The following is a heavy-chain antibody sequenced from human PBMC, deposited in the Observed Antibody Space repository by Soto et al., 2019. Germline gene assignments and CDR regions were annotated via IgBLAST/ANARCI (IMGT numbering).Heavy chain of an antibody. CDR1: SGSISSSYW. V-gene: IGHV4-4*02. CDR2: IYHTGST. D-gene: IGHD6-13*01. J-gene: IGHJ6*03. CDR3: ARLALSSSEYYYYYYYMDV. Sequence: PSETLSLTCAVSSGSISSSYWWSWVRQPPGLGLEWIGEIYHTGSTNYNPSLKSRVTILVGTSKNQFSLKLNSVTAADPAEYYCARLALSSSEYYYYYYYMDVWGKGTTVTVSS.